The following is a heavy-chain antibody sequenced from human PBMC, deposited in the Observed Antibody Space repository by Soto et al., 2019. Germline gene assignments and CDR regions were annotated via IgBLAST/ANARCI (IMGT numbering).Heavy chain of an antibody. CDR1: GYTFPDHS. CDR3: ARIHSTGYPFDY. D-gene: IGHD3-22*01. V-gene: IGHV1-3*01. Sequence: GASVKVSCKASGYTFPDHSVHWVRQAPGQRLEWMGWINAGNGNTKYSQTFQDRVTMTRDTSASTAYMELSSLRSEDTAVYYCARIHSTGYPFDYWGQGTLVTVS. CDR2: INAGNGNT. J-gene: IGHJ4*02.